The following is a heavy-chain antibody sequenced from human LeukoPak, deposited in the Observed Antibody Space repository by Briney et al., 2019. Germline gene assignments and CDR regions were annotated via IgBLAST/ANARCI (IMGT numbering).Heavy chain of an antibody. Sequence: GGSLRLSCAASGFSFSSHWMTWVRQAPGKGPEWVANIKPDGSEKYYVDSVKGRFTISRDNAKNSLYLQMNSLRAEDTAVYYCARCGGDCYAHTKNYYYYGMDVWGQGTTVTVSS. CDR2: IKPDGSEK. CDR3: ARCGGDCYAHTKNYYYYGMDV. V-gene: IGHV3-7*01. D-gene: IGHD2-21*02. CDR1: GFSFSSHW. J-gene: IGHJ6*02.